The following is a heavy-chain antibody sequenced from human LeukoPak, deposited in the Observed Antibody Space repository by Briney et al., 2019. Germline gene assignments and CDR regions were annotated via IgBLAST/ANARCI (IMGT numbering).Heavy chain of an antibody. V-gene: IGHV4-34*01. CDR3: ARYTTSWYYFDY. Sequence: SETLSLTCAVYGGSFSGYYWSWIRQPPGKGLEWIGEINHSGSTNYNPSLKSRVTTSVDTSKNQFSLKLSSVTAADTAVYYCARYTTSWYYFDYWGQGTLVTVSS. CDR1: GGSFSGYY. D-gene: IGHD6-13*01. CDR2: INHSGST. J-gene: IGHJ4*02.